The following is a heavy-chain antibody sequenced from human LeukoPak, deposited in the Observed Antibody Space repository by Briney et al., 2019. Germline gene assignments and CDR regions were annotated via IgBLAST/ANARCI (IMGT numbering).Heavy chain of an antibody. CDR2: IRYDGSNK. CDR3: AMLAVVPAALDY. V-gene: IGHV3-30*02. CDR1: GFTFSSYG. J-gene: IGHJ4*02. Sequence: GGSLRLSCTASGFTFSSYGMHWVRQAPGKGLEWVAFIRYDGSNKYYADSVKGRFTISRDNSKNTLYLQMNSLRAEDTAVYYCAMLAVVPAALDYWGQGTLVTVSS. D-gene: IGHD2-2*01.